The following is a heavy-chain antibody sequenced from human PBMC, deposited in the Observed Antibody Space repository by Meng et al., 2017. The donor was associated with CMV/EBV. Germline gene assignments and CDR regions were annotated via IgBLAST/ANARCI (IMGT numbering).Heavy chain of an antibody. CDR2: ISSSGSTI. CDR1: GFTFSDYY. J-gene: IGHJ6*02. V-gene: IGHV3-11*04. D-gene: IGHD3-3*01. Sequence: SLKISCAASGFTFSDYYMSWIRQAPGKGLEWVSYISSSGSTIYYADSVKGRFTISRDNAKNSLYLQMNSLRAEDTAVYYCARVSRYDFWSGIYYYYGMDVWGQGTTVTVSS. CDR3: ARVSRYDFWSGIYYYYGMDV.